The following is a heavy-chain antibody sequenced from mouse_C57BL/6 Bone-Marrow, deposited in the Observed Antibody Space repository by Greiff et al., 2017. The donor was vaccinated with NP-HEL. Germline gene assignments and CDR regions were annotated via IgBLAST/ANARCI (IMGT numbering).Heavy chain of an antibody. CDR1: GFNIKDDY. V-gene: IGHV14-4*01. CDR3: TSYGNPYYAMDY. D-gene: IGHD2-1*01. J-gene: IGHJ4*01. Sequence: EVQLQQSGAELVRPGASVKLSCTASGFNIKDDYMHWVKQRPEQGLEWIGGIDPENGDTEYASKFQGKATITADTSSNTAYLQLSSLTSEDTAVYYCTSYGNPYYAMDYWGQGTSVTVSS. CDR2: IDPENGDT.